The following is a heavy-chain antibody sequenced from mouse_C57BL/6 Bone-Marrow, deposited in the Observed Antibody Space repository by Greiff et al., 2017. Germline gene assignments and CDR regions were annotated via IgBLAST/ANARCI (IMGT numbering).Heavy chain of an antibody. Sequence: VQLQQSGAELMKPGASVKLSCKATGYTFTGYWIEWVKQRPGHGLEWIGEILPGSGSTNYNEKFKGKATFTADTSSNTAYMQLSSLTTEDSAIYYCARRGSTMITTGGLKYFDVWGTGTTVTVSS. V-gene: IGHV1-9*01. CDR2: ILPGSGST. J-gene: IGHJ1*03. CDR3: ARRGSTMITTGGLKYFDV. D-gene: IGHD2-4*01. CDR1: GYTFTGYW.